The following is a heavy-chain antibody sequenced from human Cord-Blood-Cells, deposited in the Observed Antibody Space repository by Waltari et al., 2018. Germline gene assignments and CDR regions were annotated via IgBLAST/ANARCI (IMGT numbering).Heavy chain of an antibody. D-gene: IGHD2-2*01. CDR2: IIPIFGTA. V-gene: IGHV1-69*01. CDR3: ALVDHLVVPAARVEYFQH. J-gene: IGHJ1*01. Sequence: QGLEWMGGIIPIFGTANYAQKFQGRVTITADESTSTAYMELSSLRSEDTAVYYCALVDHLVVPAARVEYFQHWGQGTLVTVSS.